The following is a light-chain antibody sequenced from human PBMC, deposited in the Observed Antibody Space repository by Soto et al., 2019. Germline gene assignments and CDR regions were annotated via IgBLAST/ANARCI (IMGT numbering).Light chain of an antibody. CDR1: QSVSTN. J-gene: IGKJ1*01. CDR2: GAS. Sequence: EIGMTQSPATLSVSPGASATLSCRASQSVSTNLAWYQQKPGQVPRVLIYGASTRATEIPARFSGSGSGTEFTLTIDSLQSEDFAVYYCQQYNNWPRTFGQGTKVEIK. CDR3: QQYNNWPRT. V-gene: IGKV3-15*01.